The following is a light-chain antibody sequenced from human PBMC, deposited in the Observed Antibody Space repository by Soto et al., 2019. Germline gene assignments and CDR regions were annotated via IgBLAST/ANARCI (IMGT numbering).Light chain of an antibody. CDR2: EVS. CDR1: SSDVGGYNF. CDR3: SSYTSSNTLG. J-gene: IGLJ3*02. V-gene: IGLV2-14*01. Sequence: QSALTQPASVSGSPGQSITISCTGTSSDVGGYNFVSWYQQHPGKAPKLMIYEVSNRPSRVSNRFSGSKSGNTASPTISGLQAEDEAEYYCSSYTSSNTLGFGGGTQLTVL.